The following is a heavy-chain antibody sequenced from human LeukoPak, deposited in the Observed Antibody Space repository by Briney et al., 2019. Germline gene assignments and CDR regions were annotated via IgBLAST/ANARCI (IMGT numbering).Heavy chain of an antibody. V-gene: IGHV3-53*01. CDR3: ARADFLAAAGPFDY. J-gene: IGHJ4*02. CDR1: GFTVSSNY. D-gene: IGHD6-13*01. Sequence: GGSLRLSCAASGFTVSSNYMSWVRQAPGKGLEWVSVIYSGGSTYYADSVKGRFTTSRDNAKNSLYLQMNSLRAEDTAVYYCARADFLAAAGPFDYWGQGTLVTVSS. CDR2: IYSGGST.